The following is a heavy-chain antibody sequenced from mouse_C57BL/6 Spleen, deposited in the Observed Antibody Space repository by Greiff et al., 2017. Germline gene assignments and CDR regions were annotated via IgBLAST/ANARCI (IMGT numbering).Heavy chain of an antibody. D-gene: IGHD2-1*01. CDR3: ARSWGNSPWFAY. Sequence: LVESGAELVKPGASVKISCKASGYAFSSYWMNWVKQRPGKGLEWIGQIYPGDGDTNYNGKFKGKATLTADKSSSTAYMQLSSLTSEDSAVYFCARSWGNSPWFAYWGQGTLVTVSA. J-gene: IGHJ3*01. V-gene: IGHV1-80*01. CDR2: IYPGDGDT. CDR1: GYAFSSYW.